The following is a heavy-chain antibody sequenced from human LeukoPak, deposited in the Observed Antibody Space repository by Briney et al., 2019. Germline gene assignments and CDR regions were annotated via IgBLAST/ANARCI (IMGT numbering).Heavy chain of an antibody. J-gene: IGHJ4*02. CDR1: GFTVSNNY. Sequence: PGGSLRLPCAASGFTVSNNYMSWVRQAPGKGLEWVSVIHSGGTTNYADSVQGRFTISRDNSKTTVYLHMNSLRAEDTAVYYCARDSDSGYGPFASWGQGTLVTVSS. CDR3: ARDSDSGYGPFAS. V-gene: IGHV3-53*01. CDR2: IHSGGTT. D-gene: IGHD5-12*01.